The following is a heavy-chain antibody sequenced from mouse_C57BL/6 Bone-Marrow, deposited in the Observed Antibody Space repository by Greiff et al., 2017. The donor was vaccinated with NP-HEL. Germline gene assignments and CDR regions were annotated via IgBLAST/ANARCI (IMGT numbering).Heavy chain of an antibody. CDR2: IYPRSGNT. Sequence: QVQLQQSGAGLARPGASVKLSCKASGYTFTSSGISWVKQRTGQGLEWIGEIYPRSGNTYYNEKFKGKATLTADKSSSTAYMELRSLTSEDSAVYFCARRGDYDRFAYWGQGTLVTVSA. CDR1: GYTFTSSG. CDR3: ARRGDYDRFAY. V-gene: IGHV1-81*01. J-gene: IGHJ3*01. D-gene: IGHD2-4*01.